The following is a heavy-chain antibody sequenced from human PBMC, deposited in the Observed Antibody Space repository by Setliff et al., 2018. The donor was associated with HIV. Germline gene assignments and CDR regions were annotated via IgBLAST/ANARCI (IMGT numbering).Heavy chain of an antibody. CDR2: IYYSGGT. CDR1: GGSFSGYY. J-gene: IGHJ4*02. D-gene: IGHD6-19*01. CDR3: ARGSSGWTFDY. Sequence: PSETLSLTCAVDGGSFSGYYWSWIRQPPGKGLEWIGYIYYSGGTNYNPSLKSRVTISADKSKNQFSLKLSSVTAADTAVYYCARGSSGWTFDYWGQGTLVTVSS. V-gene: IGHV4-59*01.